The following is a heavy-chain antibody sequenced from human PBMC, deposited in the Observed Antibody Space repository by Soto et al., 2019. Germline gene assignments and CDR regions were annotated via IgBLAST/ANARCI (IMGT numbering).Heavy chain of an antibody. Sequence: TLSLTCTVSGGSISSGNSYWSWIRQHPGKGLEWIGYIHYSGSTYYNPSLKSRVTISVDTSKNQLSLKLSSVTAAATAVSYCESYSRSSRWFDPWGQGTLVTVFS. CDR3: ESYSRSSRWFDP. D-gene: IGHD6-6*01. V-gene: IGHV4-31*03. J-gene: IGHJ5*02. CDR2: IHYSGST. CDR1: GGSISSGNSY.